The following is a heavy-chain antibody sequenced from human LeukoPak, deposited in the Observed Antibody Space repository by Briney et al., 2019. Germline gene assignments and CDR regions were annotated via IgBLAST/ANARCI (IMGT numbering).Heavy chain of an antibody. D-gene: IGHD2-15*01. CDR2: TRNKAYGGTT. Sequence: GGSLRLSCTTSGFTFGDYAMSWVRQAPGKGLEWVGFTRNKAYGGTTEYAASVRGRFTISRDDSKAIAYLQMNSLKTEDTASYYCTRGWFRFDYWGQGALVTVSS. CDR3: TRGWFRFDY. CDR1: GFTFGDYA. J-gene: IGHJ4*02. V-gene: IGHV3-49*04.